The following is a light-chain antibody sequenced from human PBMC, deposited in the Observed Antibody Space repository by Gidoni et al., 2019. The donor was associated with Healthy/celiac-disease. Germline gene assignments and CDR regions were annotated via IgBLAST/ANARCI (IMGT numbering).Light chain of an antibody. Sequence: SALTQPASVSGSPGQSITISCTGTSSDVGGYNYVSWYQQHPGKAPKLMIYEVSNRPSGVPDRFSGSKSGNTASLTISGLQAEDEADYYCSSYTSSSIVVFGGGTKL. V-gene: IGLV2-14*01. CDR1: SSDVGGYNY. CDR3: SSYTSSSIVV. J-gene: IGLJ2*01. CDR2: EVS.